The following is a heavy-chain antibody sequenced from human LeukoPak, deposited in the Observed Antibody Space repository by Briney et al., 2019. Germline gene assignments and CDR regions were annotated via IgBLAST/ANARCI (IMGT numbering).Heavy chain of an antibody. CDR3: ARSSVGARRRIDY. CDR2: MNPNSGNT. D-gene: IGHD1-26*01. V-gene: IGHV1-8*01. Sequence: WASVKVSCKASGYTFTSYDINWVRQATGQGLEWMGWMNPNSGNTGYAQKFQGRVTMTRSTSINTAYMELNSLTSEDTAVYYYARSSVGARRRIDYWGQGTLVTVSS. CDR1: GYTFTSYD. J-gene: IGHJ4*02.